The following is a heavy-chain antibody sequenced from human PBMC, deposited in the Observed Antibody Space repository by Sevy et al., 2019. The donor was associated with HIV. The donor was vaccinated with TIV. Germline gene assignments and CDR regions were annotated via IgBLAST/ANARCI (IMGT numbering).Heavy chain of an antibody. D-gene: IGHD1-26*01. J-gene: IGHJ5*02. Sequence: GGSLRLSCAASGFTFSSYSMNWVRQAPGKGLEWVSSISSSSSYIYYADSVKGRFTISRDNAKNSLYLQMNSLRAEDTAAYYCARGAESSNWFDPWGQGTPVTVSS. CDR3: ARGAESSNWFDP. V-gene: IGHV3-21*01. CDR1: GFTFSSYS. CDR2: ISSSSSYI.